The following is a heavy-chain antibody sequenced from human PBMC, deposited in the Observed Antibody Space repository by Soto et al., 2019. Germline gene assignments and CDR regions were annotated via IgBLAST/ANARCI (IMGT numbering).Heavy chain of an antibody. Sequence: SETLSLTYTVSGGYVSGGSDYWSWIRQPPGKGLEWIGYIYYSGSTNYNPSLKSRVTISVDTSKNQFSLKLSSVTAADTAVYYCASTSIRIAARTYYYYGMDVWGQGTTVTVSS. CDR2: IYYSGST. D-gene: IGHD6-6*01. CDR1: GGYVSGGSDY. CDR3: ASTSIRIAARTYYYYGMDV. V-gene: IGHV4-61*01. J-gene: IGHJ6*02.